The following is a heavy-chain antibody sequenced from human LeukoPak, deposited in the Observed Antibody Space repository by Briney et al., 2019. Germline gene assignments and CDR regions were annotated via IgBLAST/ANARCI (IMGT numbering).Heavy chain of an antibody. CDR1: GASINNSNW. J-gene: IGHJ4*02. Sequence: SETLSLTCAVSGASINNSNWWSWVRQPPGKGLEWIGEGYHSGGTNYNPSLKSRVTISVDKSNNQFSLKLTSVTAADTAVYFCAKTTSAWYRTFDYWGQGALVTVSS. CDR2: GYHSGGT. D-gene: IGHD6-19*01. V-gene: IGHV4-4*02. CDR3: AKTTSAWYRTFDY.